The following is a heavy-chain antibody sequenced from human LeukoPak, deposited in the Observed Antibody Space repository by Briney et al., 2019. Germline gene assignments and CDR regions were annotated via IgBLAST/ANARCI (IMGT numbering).Heavy chain of an antibody. J-gene: IGHJ4*02. V-gene: IGHV1-69*04. Sequence: GASVKVSCKASGGTFSSYAISWVRQAPGQGLEWMGRIIPVLGIANYAQKFQGRVTITADKSTSTAYMELSSLRSEDTAVYYCARDCSRTSWPSHYWGQGTLVTVSS. CDR2: IIPVLGIA. CDR1: GGTFSSYA. D-gene: IGHD2-2*01. CDR3: ARDCSRTSWPSHY.